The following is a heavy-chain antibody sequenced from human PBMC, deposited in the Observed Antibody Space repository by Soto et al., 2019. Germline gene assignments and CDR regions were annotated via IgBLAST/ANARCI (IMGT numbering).Heavy chain of an antibody. Sequence: ASVKVSCKASGYTFTSYGITWVRQAPGQGPEWMGWISTHNGNTNYAQKFQGRVTMTRDTSTGTAYMELSSVTAADTAVYYCARGESSGWYDLYYFDYWGQGTLVTVSS. D-gene: IGHD6-19*01. V-gene: IGHV1-18*04. CDR1: GYTFTSYG. CDR2: ISTHNGNT. J-gene: IGHJ4*02. CDR3: ARGESSGWYDLYYFDY.